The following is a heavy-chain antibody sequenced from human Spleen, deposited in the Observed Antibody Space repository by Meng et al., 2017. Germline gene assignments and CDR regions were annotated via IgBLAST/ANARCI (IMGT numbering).Heavy chain of an antibody. CDR1: GYSISSGYY. V-gene: IGHV4-38-2*02. Sequence: GSLRLSCTVSGYSISSGYYWGWIRQPPGKGLEWIGSIYHTGSTYYNPSLKSRVTISVDTSKDQFSLEVSSVTAADTAVYNCARRGDYGDYLDYWGQGTLVTVSS. J-gene: IGHJ4*02. D-gene: IGHD4-17*01. CDR2: IYHTGST. CDR3: ARRGDYGDYLDY.